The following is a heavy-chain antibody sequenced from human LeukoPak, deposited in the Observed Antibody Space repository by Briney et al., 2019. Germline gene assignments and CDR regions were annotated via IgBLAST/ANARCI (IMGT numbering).Heavy chain of an antibody. CDR2: IYYSGST. Sequence: SETLSLTCTVSGGSISSYYWSWIRQPPGKGLEWIGYIYYSGSTNYNPSLKSRVTILVDTSKNQFSLKLSSVTAADTAVYYCARGSSSWYRAFDIWGQGTMVTVSS. CDR1: GGSISSYY. V-gene: IGHV4-59*01. D-gene: IGHD6-13*01. CDR3: ARGSSSWYRAFDI. J-gene: IGHJ3*02.